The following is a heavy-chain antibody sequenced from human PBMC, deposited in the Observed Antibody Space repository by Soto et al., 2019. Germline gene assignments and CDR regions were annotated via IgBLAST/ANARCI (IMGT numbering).Heavy chain of an antibody. CDR2: INAGNGNT. Sequence: GALVKVPCSGSGSGLSSYAGRWVRQDHGQRLEWMGWINAGNGNTKYSQKFQGRVTITRDTSASTAYMELSSLRSEDTAVYYCARVRGELAVADDDPYYYYGMDVWGQGTTVTVSS. D-gene: IGHD6-19*01. CDR3: ARVRGELAVADDDPYYYYGMDV. V-gene: IGHV1-3*01. CDR1: GSGLSSYA. J-gene: IGHJ6*02.